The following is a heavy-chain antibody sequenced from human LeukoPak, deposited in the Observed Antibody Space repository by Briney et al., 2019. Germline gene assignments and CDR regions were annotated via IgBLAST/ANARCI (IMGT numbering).Heavy chain of an antibody. CDR2: ISYDGSNK. J-gene: IGHJ4*02. CDR3: ARDSDSYGYSPRTLYPHY. V-gene: IGHV3-30*04. Sequence: GGSLRLSCAASGFTFSSYAMHWVRQAPGKGLEWVAVISYDGSNKYYADSVKGRFTISRDNSKNTLYLQMNSLRAEDTAVYYCARDSDSYGYSPRTLYPHYWGQGTLVTVSS. CDR1: GFTFSSYA. D-gene: IGHD5-18*01.